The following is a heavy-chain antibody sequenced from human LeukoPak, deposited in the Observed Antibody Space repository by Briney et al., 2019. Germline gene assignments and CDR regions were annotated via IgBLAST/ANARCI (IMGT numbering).Heavy chain of an antibody. Sequence: GASVKVSCKASGYTFTTYGISWVRQAPGQGLEWMGWVSGNNGNTNYAQKLQGRVTMTTDTSTNTAYMELRSLRADDTAGYDCARNFYPNGKNRVDVFDVWGQGTMVTVSS. CDR3: ARNFYPNGKNRVDVFDV. D-gene: IGHD2-8*01. CDR1: GYTFTTYG. J-gene: IGHJ3*01. V-gene: IGHV1-18*01. CDR2: VSGNNGNT.